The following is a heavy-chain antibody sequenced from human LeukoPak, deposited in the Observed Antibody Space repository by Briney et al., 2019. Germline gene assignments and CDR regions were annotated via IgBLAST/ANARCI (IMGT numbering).Heavy chain of an antibody. D-gene: IGHD3-10*01. Sequence: GGSLRLSCAASGFTVRNNYMSWVRQAPGKGLEWVSIIYNDGSTYYADSVKGRFTISRDNAKNSLYLQMNSLRDEDTAVYYCARDAHIVRGVNPLDYWGQGTLVTVSS. CDR1: GFTVRNNY. CDR2: IYNDGST. J-gene: IGHJ4*02. CDR3: ARDAHIVRGVNPLDY. V-gene: IGHV3-66*01.